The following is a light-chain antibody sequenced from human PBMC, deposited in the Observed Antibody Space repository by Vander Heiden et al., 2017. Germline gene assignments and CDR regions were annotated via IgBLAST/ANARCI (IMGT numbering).Light chain of an antibody. Sequence: EAVMTQSPATLSLSPGERVTLFCRASTSFENKLAWYQQKPGQAPRLLIYAASTRATGIPARFRGSGSETEFSLTISSLQSEDFAVYFCQQYNNWPFTFGGGTKVEI. J-gene: IGKJ4*01. V-gene: IGKV3-15*01. CDR1: TSFENK. CDR3: QQYNNWPFT. CDR2: AAS.